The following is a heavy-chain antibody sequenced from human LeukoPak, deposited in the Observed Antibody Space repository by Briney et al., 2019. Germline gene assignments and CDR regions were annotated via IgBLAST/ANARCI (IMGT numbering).Heavy chain of an antibody. CDR2: IYHSGST. CDR3: ARQYCSGGSCYLDY. CDR1: GCSISSGYY. J-gene: IGHJ4*02. V-gene: IGHV4-38-2*01. D-gene: IGHD2-15*01. Sequence: PSETLSLTCAVSGCSISSGYYWGWIRQPPGKGLEWIGSIYHSGSTYYNPSLKSRVIISLDTSKNQFSLKLNSVTAADTAVYYCARQYCSGGSCYLDYWGQGTLVTVSS.